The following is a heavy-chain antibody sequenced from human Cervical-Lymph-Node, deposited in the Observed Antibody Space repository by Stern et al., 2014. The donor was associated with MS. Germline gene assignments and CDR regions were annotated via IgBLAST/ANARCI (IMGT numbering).Heavy chain of an antibody. CDR1: GDSISSYTHY. D-gene: IGHD2-8*02. V-gene: IGHV4-39*01. J-gene: IGHJ4*02. CDR2: FYSGGPT. Sequence: QLQLQESGPGLVKPSETLSLTCAVSGDSISSYTHYWAWIRQPPGKGLEWIGGFYSGGPTYYTPPLRIPVTISVDTSKNHFSLGLTSVTAADTAVYYCAKHACTGAACPFDLWGQGTLVTVSS. CDR3: AKHACTGAACPFDL.